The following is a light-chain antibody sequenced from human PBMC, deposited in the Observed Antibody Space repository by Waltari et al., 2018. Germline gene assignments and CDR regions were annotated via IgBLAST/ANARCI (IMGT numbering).Light chain of an antibody. Sequence: IQMTQTPSTLPSSLVDRVTITCRASQSISSWLARYQQKPGKAPKLLIYKASSLDSGVPPRFSGSGSGTEFTLTVSSLQPYDFATYYCQQYNSVWTFGQGTKVEI. CDR3: QQYNSVWT. CDR2: KAS. V-gene: IGKV1-5*03. J-gene: IGKJ1*01. CDR1: QSISSW.